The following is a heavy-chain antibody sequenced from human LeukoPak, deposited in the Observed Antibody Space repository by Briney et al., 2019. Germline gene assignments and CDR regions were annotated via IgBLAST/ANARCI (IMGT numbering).Heavy chain of an antibody. CDR3: ARGGWNYVFNY. CDR1: GFTFNTYE. Sequence: GGSLRLSCAASGFTFNTYEMNWVRQAPGKGLEWVSYISSSGSTIYYADYVKGRYTISRDNAKNSLYLQMNSLRAEDTAVYYCARGGWNYVFNYWGQGTLVTVSS. V-gene: IGHV3-48*03. J-gene: IGHJ4*02. D-gene: IGHD1-7*01. CDR2: ISSSGSTI.